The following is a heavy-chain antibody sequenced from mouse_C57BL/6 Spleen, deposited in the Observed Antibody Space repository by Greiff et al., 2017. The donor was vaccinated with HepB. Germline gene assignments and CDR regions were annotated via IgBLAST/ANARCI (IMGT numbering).Heavy chain of an antibody. Sequence: VQLQQSGPELVKPGASVKLSCKASGYTFTSYDINWVKQRPGQGLEWIGWIHPRDGSTKYNEKFKGKATWTVDTSSSTAYMDLHSLSSEDSAVFFCARLYGSSYFDYWGQGTTLTVSS. CDR3: ARLYGSSYFDY. CDR1: GYTFTSYD. CDR2: IHPRDGST. V-gene: IGHV1-85*01. D-gene: IGHD1-1*01. J-gene: IGHJ2*01.